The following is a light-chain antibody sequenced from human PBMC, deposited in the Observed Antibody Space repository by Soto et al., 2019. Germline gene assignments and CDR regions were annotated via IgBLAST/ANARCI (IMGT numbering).Light chain of an antibody. J-gene: IGKJ2*01. V-gene: IGKV1-39*01. Sequence: DILVTQSPSSLSASVGDRVTITCRASQSITNYLNWYQQEPGKAPKLLIYAASSLQSGVPPRFSGSGSGTDFTLTISSLQPEDFATYYCQQSYNNPYTFGQGTKVDI. CDR3: QQSYNNPYT. CDR1: QSITNY. CDR2: AAS.